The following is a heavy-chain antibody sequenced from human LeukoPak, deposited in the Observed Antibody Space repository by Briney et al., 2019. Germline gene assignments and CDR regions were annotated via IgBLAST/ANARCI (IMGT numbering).Heavy chain of an antibody. CDR2: IYYSGST. D-gene: IGHD2-21*01. CDR1: GGSLSSYY. J-gene: IGHJ3*02. CDR3: ARSAIYYI. V-gene: IGHV4-59*01. Sequence: PSETLSLTCTVSGGSLSSYYWSWIRQPPGTGLKWIGYIYYSGSTNYNPSLKSRVTISVDTSKNQFSLKLSSVTAADTAVYYCARSAIYYIWGQGTMVTVSS.